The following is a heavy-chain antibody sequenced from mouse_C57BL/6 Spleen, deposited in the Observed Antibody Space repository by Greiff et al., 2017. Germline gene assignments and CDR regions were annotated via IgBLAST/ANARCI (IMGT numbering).Heavy chain of an antibody. CDR2: IYPGDGDT. CDR1: GYAFSSYW. D-gene: IGHD2-2*01. V-gene: IGHV1-80*01. CDR3: ARYGYDGFAY. Sequence: VKLVESGAELVKPGASVKISCKASGYAFSSYWMNWVKQRPGKGLEWIGQIYPGDGDTNYNGKFKGKATLTADKSSSTAYMQLSSLTSEDSAVYFCARYGYDGFAYWGQGTLVTVSA. J-gene: IGHJ3*01.